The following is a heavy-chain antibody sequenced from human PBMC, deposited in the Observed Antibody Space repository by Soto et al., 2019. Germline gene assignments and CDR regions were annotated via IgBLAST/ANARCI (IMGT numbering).Heavy chain of an antibody. V-gene: IGHV4-34*01. Sequence: QVQLQQWGAGLLKPSETLSLTCAVYGGSFSGYYWSWIRQPPGKGLEWIGEINHSGSTNYNPSPKSRVTISVDTSKTQFSLKLSSVTAADTAVYYCARWVVPAANFDYWGQGTLVTVSS. CDR3: ARWVVPAANFDY. CDR1: GGSFSGYY. CDR2: INHSGST. D-gene: IGHD2-2*01. J-gene: IGHJ4*02.